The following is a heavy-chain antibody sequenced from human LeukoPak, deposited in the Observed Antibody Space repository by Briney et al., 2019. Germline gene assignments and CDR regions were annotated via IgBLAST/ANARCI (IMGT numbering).Heavy chain of an antibody. CDR2: IIPIFGTA. D-gene: IGHD6-19*01. V-gene: IGHV1-69*13. CDR3: ARVEAVAVYYYYYMDV. Sequence: ASVKVSCKASGGTFSSYAISWVRQAPGQGLEWMGGIIPIFGTANYAQKFQGRVTITADESTSTAYMELSSLRSEDTAVYYCARVEAVAVYYYYYMDVWGKGTTVTVSS. J-gene: IGHJ6*03. CDR1: GGTFSSYA.